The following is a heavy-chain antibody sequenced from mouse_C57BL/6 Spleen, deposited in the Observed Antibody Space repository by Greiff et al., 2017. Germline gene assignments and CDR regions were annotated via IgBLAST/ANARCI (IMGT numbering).Heavy chain of an antibody. CDR3: TTPLYYGNSFAY. V-gene: IGHV14-4*01. D-gene: IGHD2-1*01. CDR1: GFNIKDDY. CDR2: IDPENGDT. Sequence: VQLQQSGAELVRPGASVKLSCTASGFNIKDDYMHWVKQRPEQGLEWIGWIDPENGDTEYATKFQGKATITADTSSNTAYLQLSSLTSEDTAVEYSTTPLYYGNSFAYWGQGTLVTVSA. J-gene: IGHJ3*01.